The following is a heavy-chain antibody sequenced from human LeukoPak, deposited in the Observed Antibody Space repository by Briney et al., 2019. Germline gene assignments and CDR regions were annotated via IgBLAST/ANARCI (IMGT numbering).Heavy chain of an antibody. J-gene: IGHJ6*03. CDR1: GYTFTSYG. CDR2: ISAYNGNT. CDR3: AKDSVADTSSWSYYYYYMDV. Sequence: ASVKVSCKASGYTFTSYGISWVRQAPGQGLEWMGWISAYNGNTDYAQKFQGRVTMTRDTSISTTYMELSGLRYDDTAVYYCAKDSVADTSSWSYYYYYMDVWGKGTTVSISS. V-gene: IGHV1-18*01. D-gene: IGHD6-13*01.